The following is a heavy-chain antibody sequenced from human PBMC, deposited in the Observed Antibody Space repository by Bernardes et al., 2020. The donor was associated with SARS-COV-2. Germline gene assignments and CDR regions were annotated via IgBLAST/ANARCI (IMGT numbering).Heavy chain of an antibody. J-gene: IGHJ6*02. D-gene: IGHD5-12*01. CDR1: GFTFSSYA. Sequence: GGSLSLSCAASGFTFSSYAMSWVRQAPGKGLEWVSAISGSGGSTSYADSVKGRFTISRDNSKNTLYLQMNSLRAEDTAVYYCAKVEMATTYYYYYYGMDVWGQGTTVTVSS. CDR2: ISGSGGST. V-gene: IGHV3-23*01. CDR3: AKVEMATTYYYYYYGMDV.